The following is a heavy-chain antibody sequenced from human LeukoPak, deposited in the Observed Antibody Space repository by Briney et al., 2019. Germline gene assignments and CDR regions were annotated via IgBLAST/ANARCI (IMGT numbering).Heavy chain of an antibody. V-gene: IGHV3-7*03. D-gene: IGHD3-16*01. CDR1: GFTFSSYW. J-gene: IGHJ6*02. CDR2: IKHNGNVN. CDR3: ARGGGLDV. Sequence: GGSLRLSCAASGFTFSSYWMSWVRQVPGKGLEWVANIKHNGNVNYYVDSVKGRFTISRDNAKNSLYLQMSNLRAEDTAVYFCARGGGLDVWGQGATVTVSS.